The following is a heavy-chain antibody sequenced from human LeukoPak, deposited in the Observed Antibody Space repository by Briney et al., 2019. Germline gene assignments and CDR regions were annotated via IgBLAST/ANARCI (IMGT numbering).Heavy chain of an antibody. CDR2: ISYDGSNK. CDR3: ARDLGDSSGWYGYFDY. V-gene: IGHV3-30*03. Sequence: AGGSLRLSCAASGFTFNNYGFHWVRQAPGKGLEWVALISYDGSNKYYADSVKGRFTISRDNSKNTLYLQMNSLRAEDTAVYYCARDLGDSSGWYGYFDYWGQGTLVTVSS. D-gene: IGHD6-19*01. CDR1: GFTFNNYG. J-gene: IGHJ4*02.